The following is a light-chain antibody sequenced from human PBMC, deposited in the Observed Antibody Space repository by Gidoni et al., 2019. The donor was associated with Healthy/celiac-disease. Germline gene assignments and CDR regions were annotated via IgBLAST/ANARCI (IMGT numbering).Light chain of an antibody. CDR2: AAS. Sequence: DIQMTQSPSSLSASVGERVTITCRASQGISTYLAWFQQKPGKATKFLIYAASSFQSGVPSKFSGSGSGTDFTLTISSLQPEDFATYYCQQYNSYPLTFGQGTRVEIK. V-gene: IGKV1-16*02. CDR3: QQYNSYPLT. J-gene: IGKJ5*01. CDR1: QGISTY.